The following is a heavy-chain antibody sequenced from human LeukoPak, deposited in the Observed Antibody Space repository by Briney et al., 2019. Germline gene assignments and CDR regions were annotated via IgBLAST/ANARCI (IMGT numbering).Heavy chain of an antibody. V-gene: IGHV3-48*03. CDR2: ISSSGTPI. Sequence: PGGSLRLSCAASGFTFSSYEMNWVRQAPGKGLEWVSYISSSGTPIHYADSVKGRFTISRDNAKNSLFLQMNSLRAEDTAVYYCAREKTACGGDCYDSSGQGTLVTVSS. J-gene: IGHJ4*02. CDR3: AREKTACGGDCYDS. CDR1: GFTFSSYE. D-gene: IGHD2-21*01.